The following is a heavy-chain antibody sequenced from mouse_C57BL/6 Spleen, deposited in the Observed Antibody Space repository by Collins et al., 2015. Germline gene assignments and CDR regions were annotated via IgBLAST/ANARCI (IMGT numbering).Heavy chain of an antibody. CDR2: INTYSGVP. V-gene: IGHV9-3*01. J-gene: IGHJ4*01. Sequence: QIQLVQSGPELKKPGETVKISCKASGYTFTTYGMSWVKQAPGKGLKWMGWINTYSGVPTYADDFKGRFAFSLETSASTAYLQINNLKNEDTATYFCARSLYGSSSMDYWGQGTSVTVSS. D-gene: IGHD1-1*01. CDR3: ARSLYGSSSMDY. CDR1: GYTFTTYG.